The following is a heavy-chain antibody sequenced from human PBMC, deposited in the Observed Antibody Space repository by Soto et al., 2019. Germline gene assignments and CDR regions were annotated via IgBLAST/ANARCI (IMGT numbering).Heavy chain of an antibody. J-gene: IGHJ4*02. CDR2: VNPSGGHT. Sequence: QVQLMQSGAEVKKPGASVKVSCKASGDTFSDYYIHWVRQAPGQGLEWMGTVNPSGGHTTYSQHFLGRVTMTRDQSTSTLHMELTSLTSEDTAVYYCARGGHVVVVTAALDYWGQGTLVTVSS. D-gene: IGHD2-21*02. CDR1: GDTFSDYY. V-gene: IGHV1-46*01. CDR3: ARGGHVVVVTAALDY.